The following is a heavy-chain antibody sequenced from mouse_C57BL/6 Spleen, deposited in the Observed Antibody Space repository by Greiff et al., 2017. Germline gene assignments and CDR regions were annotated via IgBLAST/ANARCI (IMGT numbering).Heavy chain of an antibody. CDR1: GYTFTSYW. Sequence: QVQLQQPGAELVRPGSSVKLSCKASGYTFTSYWMHWVKQRPIQGLEWIGNIDPSDSETHYNQKFKDKATLTVDKSSSTAYMQLSSLTSEDSAVYYCAREEGPPASWCAYWGQKALVTVSA. CDR3: AREEGPPASWCAY. V-gene: IGHV1-52*01. D-gene: IGHD3-3*01. CDR2: IDPSDSET. J-gene: IGHJ3*01.